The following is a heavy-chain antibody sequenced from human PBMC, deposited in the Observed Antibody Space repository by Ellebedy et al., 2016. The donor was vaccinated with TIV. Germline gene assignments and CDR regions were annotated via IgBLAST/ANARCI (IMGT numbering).Heavy chain of an antibody. CDR3: ARSTAIKSGYNWFDP. D-gene: IGHD3-10*01. CDR2: ISSSSSYI. CDR1: GFTFSSYS. V-gene: IGHV3-21*01. Sequence: GESLKISXAASGFTFSSYSMNWVRQAPGKGLEWVSSISSSSSYIYYADSVRGRFTISRDNAKNSLYLQMNSLRAEDTAVYYCARSTAIKSGYNWFDPWGQGTLVTVSS. J-gene: IGHJ5*02.